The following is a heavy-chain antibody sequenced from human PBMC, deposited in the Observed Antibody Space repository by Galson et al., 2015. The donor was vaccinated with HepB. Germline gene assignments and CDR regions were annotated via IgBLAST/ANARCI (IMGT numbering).Heavy chain of an antibody. J-gene: IGHJ6*02. CDR3: AREEQPNYYYYYGMDV. CDR2: INPNSGGT. Sequence: SVKVSCKASGYTFTGYYMHWVRQAPGQGLEWMGWINPNSGGTNYAQKLQGRVTMTTDTSTSTAYMELRGLRSDDTAVYYCAREEQPNYYYYYGMDVWGQGTTVTVSS. V-gene: IGHV1-2*02. D-gene: IGHD6-13*01. CDR1: GYTFTGYY.